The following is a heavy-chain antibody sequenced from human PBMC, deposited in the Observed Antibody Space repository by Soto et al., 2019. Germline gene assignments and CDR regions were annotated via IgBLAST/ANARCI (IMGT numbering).Heavy chain of an antibody. CDR1: GFTLSNTG. D-gene: IGHD6-19*01. V-gene: IGHV3-30*18. CDR3: AKDWGSSGWYNWFDS. J-gene: IGHJ5*01. Sequence: QVQLVESGGGVVQPGTSLRLSCVVSGFTLSNTGVHWVRQAPGKGLEWVAMISHDGFSQYYLDSVKGRFTISRDNSKNTVYLQMHSLRPEDTSVYYCAKDWGSSGWYNWFDSWGQGTLVTVFS. CDR2: ISHDGFSQ.